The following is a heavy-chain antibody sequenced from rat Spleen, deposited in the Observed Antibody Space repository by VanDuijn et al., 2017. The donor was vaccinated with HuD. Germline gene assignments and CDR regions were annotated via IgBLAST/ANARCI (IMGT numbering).Heavy chain of an antibody. CDR1: GFTFSGYY. CDR3: IRRSSMGIHFFDY. Sequence: EVQLVESGGGLMQPGRSMKLSCAASGFTFSGYYMVWVRQAPTKGLEWIASINLRGTDTYYRDSVKGRFTISRDNAESTLYLQIDSLRSEDTATYYFIRRSSMGIHFFDYWGQGVMVTVSS. CDR2: INLRGTDT. D-gene: IGHD1-9*01. V-gene: IGHV5-25*01. J-gene: IGHJ2*01.